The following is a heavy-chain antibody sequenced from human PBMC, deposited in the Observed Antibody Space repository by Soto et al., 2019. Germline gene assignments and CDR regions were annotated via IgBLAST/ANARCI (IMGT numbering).Heavy chain of an antibody. CDR3: ARDQLDRGYMDV. D-gene: IGHD3-10*01. CDR2: ISSSSSYI. Sequence: GGSLRLSCAASGFTFSSYSMNWVRQAPGKGLEWVSSISSSSSYIYYADSVKGRFTISRDNAKNSLYLQMNSLRAEDTAVYYCARDQLDRGYMDVWGKGTTVTVSS. V-gene: IGHV3-21*01. CDR1: GFTFSSYS. J-gene: IGHJ6*03.